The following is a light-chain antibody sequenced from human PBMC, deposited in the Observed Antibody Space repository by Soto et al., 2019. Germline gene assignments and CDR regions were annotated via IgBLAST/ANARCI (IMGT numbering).Light chain of an antibody. J-gene: IGLJ3*02. CDR2: EVI. CDR1: SSDVGTYNL. V-gene: IGLV2-23*02. Sequence: QSALTQPASVSGSPGQSITISCTGTSSDVGTYNLVSWYQHHPGKAPKLMISEVIKRPSGVSNRFSGSKSGNRASLTISGLQAEDEADYYCCSYAGSSIFVFGGGTKLTVL. CDR3: CSYAGSSIFV.